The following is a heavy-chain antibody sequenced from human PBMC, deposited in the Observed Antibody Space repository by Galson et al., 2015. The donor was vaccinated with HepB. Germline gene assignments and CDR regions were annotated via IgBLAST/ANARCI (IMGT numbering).Heavy chain of an antibody. CDR1: GYTFTSNG. D-gene: IGHD2/OR15-2a*01. J-gene: IGHJ4*02. CDR2: ISAYGGNT. Sequence: SVKVSCKASGYTFTSNGISWVRQTPRQGLEWLGWISAYGGNTKYAQKCQGRITLTRDTSTSTAYVELRSLRSDDTAVYYCARDRVYRFDYWGQGTLVTVSS. V-gene: IGHV1-18*04. CDR3: ARDRVYRFDY.